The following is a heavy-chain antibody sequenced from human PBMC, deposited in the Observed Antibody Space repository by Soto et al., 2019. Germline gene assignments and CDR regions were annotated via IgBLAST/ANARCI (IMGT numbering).Heavy chain of an antibody. Sequence: EVQLVESGGGLVQPGGSLRLSCAASGFTFSSYSMNWVRQAPGKGLEWVSYISSSSSTIYYADSVKGRFTISRDNAKNSLYLQMNSLRDEDTAVYYCARRQERFLYYYGMDVWGQGTTVTVSS. D-gene: IGHD3-10*01. CDR3: ARRQERFLYYYGMDV. J-gene: IGHJ6*02. CDR1: GFTFSSYS. CDR2: ISSSSSTI. V-gene: IGHV3-48*02.